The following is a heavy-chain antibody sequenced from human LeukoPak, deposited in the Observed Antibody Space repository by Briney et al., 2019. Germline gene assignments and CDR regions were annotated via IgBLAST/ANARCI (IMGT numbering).Heavy chain of an antibody. CDR2: IDPGGGGT. J-gene: IGHJ4*02. V-gene: IGHV1-46*01. D-gene: IGHD2-8*01. CDR3: ATDDGEYCTNGVCYRTDY. Sequence: ASVKVSCKASGYTFTGQYIHWVRQAPGQGLEWMGIIDPGGGGTIYAQKFQGRVTMTEDTSTDTAYMELSSLRSEDTAVYYCATDDGEYCTNGVCYRTDYWGQGTLVTVSS. CDR1: GYTFTGQY.